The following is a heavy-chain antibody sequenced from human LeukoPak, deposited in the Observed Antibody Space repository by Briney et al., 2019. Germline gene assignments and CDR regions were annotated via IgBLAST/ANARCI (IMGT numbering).Heavy chain of an antibody. D-gene: IGHD3-22*01. V-gene: IGHV3-23*01. Sequence: GGSLRLSCAASGFTFSSYAMSWVRQAPGKGLEWVSAISGSGGSTYYADSVKGRFTISRDNSKNTLYLQMNSLRAEDTAVYYCAKDFDYDSSGSYYVFDYWGQGTLVTVSS. CDR3: AKDFDYDSSGSYYVFDY. CDR1: GFTFSSYA. CDR2: ISGSGGST. J-gene: IGHJ4*02.